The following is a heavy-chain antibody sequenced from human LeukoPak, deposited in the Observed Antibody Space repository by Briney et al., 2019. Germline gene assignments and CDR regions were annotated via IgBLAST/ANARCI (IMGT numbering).Heavy chain of an antibody. CDR2: IYYSGST. J-gene: IGHJ4*02. D-gene: IGHD1-1*01. Sequence: SETLPLTCTVSGGSISSYYWSWIRQPPGKGLEWIGYIYYSGSTNYNPSLKSRVTISVDTSKNQFSLKLSSVTAADTAVYYCARHYRKTGSFDYWGQGTLVTVSS. CDR3: ARHYRKTGSFDY. CDR1: GGSISSYY. V-gene: IGHV4-59*08.